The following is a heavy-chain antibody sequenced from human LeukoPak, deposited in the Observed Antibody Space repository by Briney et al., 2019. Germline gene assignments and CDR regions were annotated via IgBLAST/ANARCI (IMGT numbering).Heavy chain of an antibody. CDR2: ISARDLTT. J-gene: IGHJ4*02. CDR3: ARLNCSGGSCYFDY. CDR1: GFAFSSYA. D-gene: IGHD2-15*01. V-gene: IGHV3-23*01. Sequence: GGSLRLSCAASGFAFSSYAMSGVRQAPGKGAEWVSSISARDLTTYYADSVKGRFTFSRDNSKNTLYLQMNSLRAEDTAVYYCARLNCSGGSCYFDYWGQGTLVTVSS.